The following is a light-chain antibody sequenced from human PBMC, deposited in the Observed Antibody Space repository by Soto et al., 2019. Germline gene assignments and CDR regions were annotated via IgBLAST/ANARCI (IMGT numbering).Light chain of an antibody. CDR2: GAS. CDR1: QTISTN. Sequence: EIVMTQSPATLSISLGERATLSCRASQTISTNLAWYQQKPGQAPRLLVHGASTRATGIPARFSGSGSGTEFTLTISSLQSEDFAVYYCQQYNDWPPYTFGQGTKLEIK. V-gene: IGKV3-15*01. J-gene: IGKJ2*01. CDR3: QQYNDWPPYT.